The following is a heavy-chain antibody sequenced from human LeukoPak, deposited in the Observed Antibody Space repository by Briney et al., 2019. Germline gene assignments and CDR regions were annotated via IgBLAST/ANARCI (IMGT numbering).Heavy chain of an antibody. V-gene: IGHV1-69*13. D-gene: IGHD3-10*01. CDR1: GGTFSSYA. CDR3: ARARTYGSGSYESGY. J-gene: IGHJ4*02. CDR2: IIPIFGTA. Sequence: SVKVSCKASGGTFSSYAISWVRQAPGQGLEWMGGIIPIFGTANYAQKFQGRVTITADESTSTAYMELSSLRSEDTAVYYCARARTYGSGSYESGYWGQGTLVTVSS.